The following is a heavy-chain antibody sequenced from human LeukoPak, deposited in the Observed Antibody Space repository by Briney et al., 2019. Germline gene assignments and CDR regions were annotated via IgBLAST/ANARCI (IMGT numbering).Heavy chain of an antibody. CDR2: INHSGST. CDR3: AYKGPISGYAFDP. V-gene: IGHV4-34*01. D-gene: IGHD5-12*01. Sequence: SETLSLTCAVYGEFFSEYYWSWIRQPPGKGLEWIGEINHSGSTNSNPSLKSRVTISVDTSKKQFSVKLSSVTAADTAVYYCAYKGPISGYAFDPWGQGTLVTVSS. CDR1: GEFFSEYY. J-gene: IGHJ5*02.